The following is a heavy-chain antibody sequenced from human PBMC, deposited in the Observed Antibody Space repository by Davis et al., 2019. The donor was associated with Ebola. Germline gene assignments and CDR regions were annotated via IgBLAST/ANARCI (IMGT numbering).Heavy chain of an antibody. V-gene: IGHV3-23*01. Sequence: GESLKISCAASGFIFSSYAMSWVRQAPGKGLEWVAAIGGSGGSTYYADSVKGRFTISRDNSGSTLYLQITRPTTEDTAVYYCAREMGNTNYLDYWGQGALVTVSS. CDR3: AREMGNTNYLDY. D-gene: IGHD2-2*01. J-gene: IGHJ4*02. CDR1: GFIFSSYA. CDR2: IGGSGGST.